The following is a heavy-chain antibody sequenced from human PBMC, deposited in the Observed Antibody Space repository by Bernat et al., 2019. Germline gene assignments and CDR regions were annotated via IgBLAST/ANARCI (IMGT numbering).Heavy chain of an antibody. CDR2: ISGSGGST. J-gene: IGHJ5*02. CDR1: GFTFSNAW. V-gene: IGHV3-23*04. Sequence: EVQLVESGGGLVKPGGSLRLSCAASGFTFSNAWMSWVRQAPGKGLEWVSAISGSGGSTYYADSVKGRFTISRDNSKNTLYLQMNSLRAEDTAVYYCAKVGIGAAAGRAFDPWGQGTLVTVSS. D-gene: IGHD6-13*01. CDR3: AKVGIGAAAGRAFDP.